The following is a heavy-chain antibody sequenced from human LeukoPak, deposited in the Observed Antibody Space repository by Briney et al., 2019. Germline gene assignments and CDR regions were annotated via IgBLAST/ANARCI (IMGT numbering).Heavy chain of an antibody. CDR2: IWYDGSNK. J-gene: IGHJ3*02. D-gene: IGHD3-22*01. Sequence: GGSLGLSCAASGFTFSSYAMSWVRQAPGKGLEWVAVIWYDGSNKYYADSVKGRFTISRDNSKNTLCLQMNSLRAEDTAVYYCARDRLNYYDSSGYFDAFDIWGQGTMVTVSS. CDR1: GFTFSSYA. CDR3: ARDRLNYYDSSGYFDAFDI. V-gene: IGHV3-33*08.